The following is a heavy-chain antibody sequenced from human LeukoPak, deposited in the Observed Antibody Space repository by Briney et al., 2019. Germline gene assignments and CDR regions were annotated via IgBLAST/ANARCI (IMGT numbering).Heavy chain of an antibody. D-gene: IGHD2-15*01. CDR3: ARGSVGTPPPFDF. CDR2: TSFDGSNQ. J-gene: IGHJ4*02. CDR1: GFTFSRYA. Sequence: PGGSLRLSCAASGFTFSRYAVHWVRQAPGKGLEWVALTSFDGSNQYYADFVKGRFTISRDNSRDTLDLQMNSLRVEDTALYYCARGSVGTPPPFDFWGQGTLVTVSS. V-gene: IGHV3-30-3*01.